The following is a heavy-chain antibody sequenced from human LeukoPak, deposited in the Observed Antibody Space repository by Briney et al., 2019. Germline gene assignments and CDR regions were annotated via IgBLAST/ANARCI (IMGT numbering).Heavy chain of an antibody. Sequence: GGSLRLSCAASGFTFSSYWMHWVRQVPGKCLVWVSRTKSDGSTTTYADSVKGRFTISRDNAKNTLYLQMNSPRVEDTAVYYCARGSRSPYYYYYYMDVWGKGTTVTVSS. CDR2: TKSDGSTT. J-gene: IGHJ6*03. CDR1: GFTFSSYW. D-gene: IGHD2-15*01. CDR3: ARGSRSPYYYYYYMDV. V-gene: IGHV3-74*01.